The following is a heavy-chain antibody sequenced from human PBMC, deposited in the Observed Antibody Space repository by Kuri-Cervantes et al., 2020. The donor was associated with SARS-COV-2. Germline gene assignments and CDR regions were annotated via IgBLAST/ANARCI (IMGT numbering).Heavy chain of an antibody. CDR1: GFTFSSYA. CDR3: AKTASSGSYHYYYYYIDV. Sequence: GGSLRLSCAASGFTFSSYAMSWVRQAPGKGLEWVAFIRYDGSNKYYADSVKGRFTISRDNSKNTLYLQMNSLRAEDTAVYYCAKTASSGSYHYYYYYIDVWGKGTTVTVSS. V-gene: IGHV3-30*02. CDR2: IRYDGSNK. J-gene: IGHJ6*03. D-gene: IGHD1-26*01.